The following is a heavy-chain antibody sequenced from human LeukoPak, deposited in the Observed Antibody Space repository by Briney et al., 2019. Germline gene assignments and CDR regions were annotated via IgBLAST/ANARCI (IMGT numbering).Heavy chain of an antibody. Sequence: GESLKISCKGSGYSFTNYWIGWVRQMPGKGLEWMGIIYPGDSDTRHSPSFQGQVTISVDKSISTAYLQWSSLKASDTAMYYCARLGGWLTAAGPCYFDYWGQGTLVTVSS. CDR3: ARLGGWLTAAGPCYFDY. CDR2: IYPGDSDT. V-gene: IGHV5-51*01. D-gene: IGHD6-13*01. CDR1: GYSFTNYW. J-gene: IGHJ4*02.